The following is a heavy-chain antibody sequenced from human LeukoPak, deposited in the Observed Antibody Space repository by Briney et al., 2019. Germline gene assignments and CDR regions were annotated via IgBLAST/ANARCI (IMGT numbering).Heavy chain of an antibody. V-gene: IGHV4-38-2*01. CDR2: IYHSGST. D-gene: IGHD2-2*01. CDR1: GYSISSGYY. CDR3: ARPQGATAMVAFDI. J-gene: IGHJ3*02. Sequence: SETLSLTCAVSGYSISSGYYWGWIRPPPGKGLEWTGSIYHSGSTFYNASLKSRVTISVDNSNNQFSLPLSSLPAADTAVYYCARPQGATAMVAFDIWGHGTMVTVSS.